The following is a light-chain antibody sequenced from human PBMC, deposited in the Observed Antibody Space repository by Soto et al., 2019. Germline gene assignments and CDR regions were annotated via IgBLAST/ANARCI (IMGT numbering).Light chain of an antibody. CDR1: QSVAGN. J-gene: IGKJ4*01. V-gene: IGKV3-15*01. Sequence: EIVMTQSPATLSVSPGESATLSCRASQSVAGNLAWYQQKPGQAPRLLMYGASTRATGIPARLSGSGSGTEFTLTISSLQSEDFGVYYCQQYNNWPLTFGGGTKVEIK. CDR2: GAS. CDR3: QQYNNWPLT.